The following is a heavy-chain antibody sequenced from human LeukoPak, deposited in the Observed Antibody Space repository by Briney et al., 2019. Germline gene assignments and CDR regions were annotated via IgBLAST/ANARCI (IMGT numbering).Heavy chain of an antibody. Sequence: PSETLSLTCTASGGSISSYSRSWIRQPPGEGLEWIGDIYYSWCTNYNPSLKSRVTMSVDSSKDQFSLNMSSVTAADTAVYYCARSSSGYYLDYWGQGTLVTVSS. D-gene: IGHD3-22*01. CDR3: ARSSSGYYLDY. CDR1: GGSISSYS. CDR2: IYYSWCT. J-gene: IGHJ4*02. V-gene: IGHV4-59*08.